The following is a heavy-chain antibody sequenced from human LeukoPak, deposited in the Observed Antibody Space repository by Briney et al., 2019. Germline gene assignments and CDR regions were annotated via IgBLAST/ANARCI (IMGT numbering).Heavy chain of an antibody. CDR3: AKVRGDHLNLQAHFDY. CDR1: GFTFSIDA. V-gene: IGHV3-23*01. D-gene: IGHD2-21*02. CDR2: ITGSGKGA. Sequence: PGGSLRLSCTASGFTFSIDAMTWVRQAAGKGLQWVSSITGSGKGAYYADSVKGRVTISRDNSNNTLFLQMDSLRAEDTAMYYCAKVRGDHLNLQAHFDYWGPGTLVTVSS. J-gene: IGHJ4*02.